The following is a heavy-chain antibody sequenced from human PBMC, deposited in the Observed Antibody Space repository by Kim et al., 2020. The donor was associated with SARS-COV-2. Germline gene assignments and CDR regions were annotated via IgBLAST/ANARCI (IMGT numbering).Heavy chain of an antibody. CDR2: ISYTGST. Sequence: SETLSLTCTVSGGSISSHYWSWIRQSPGKGLEWIGYISYTGSTKYNPSLKSRATISVDTSRNQLSLKLTSVTAADTAVYYCARASSSWTNWFDPWGQGT. D-gene: IGHD6-13*01. CDR3: ARASSSWTNWFDP. CDR1: GGSISSHY. J-gene: IGHJ5*02. V-gene: IGHV4-59*11.